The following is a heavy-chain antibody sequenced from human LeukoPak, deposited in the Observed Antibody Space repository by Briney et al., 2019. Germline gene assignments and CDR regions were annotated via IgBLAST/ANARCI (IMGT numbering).Heavy chain of an antibody. D-gene: IGHD3-9*01. J-gene: IGHJ3*02. V-gene: IGHV1-3*01. Sequence: GASVKVSCKASGYTFTSYAMHWVRQAPGQRLEWMGWINAGNGNTKYSQKFQGRVTITRDTSASTAYMELSSLRSEDTAVYYCARDKVLRYFDWLSHDAFDIWGQGTMVTVSS. CDR2: INAGNGNT. CDR1: GYTFTSYA. CDR3: ARDKVLRYFDWLSHDAFDI.